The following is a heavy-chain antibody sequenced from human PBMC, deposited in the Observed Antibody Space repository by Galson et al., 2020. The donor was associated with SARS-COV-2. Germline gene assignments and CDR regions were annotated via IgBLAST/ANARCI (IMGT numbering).Heavy chain of an antibody. Sequence: SETLSLTCTVSGGSISSSSYYWGWNRQPPGQGLVWIGSIYYSGSTYYNPSLKSRVTIAVDTSKNQFSLKLSSVTAADTAVYYCARDEDNWNYFNYWGQGTLVIVSS. CDR1: GGSISSSSYY. CDR2: IYYSGST. V-gene: IGHV4-39*07. CDR3: ARDEDNWNYFNY. D-gene: IGHD1-20*01. J-gene: IGHJ4*02.